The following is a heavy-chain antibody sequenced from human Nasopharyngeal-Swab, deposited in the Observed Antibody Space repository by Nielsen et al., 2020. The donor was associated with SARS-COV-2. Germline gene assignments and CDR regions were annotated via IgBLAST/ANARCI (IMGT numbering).Heavy chain of an antibody. CDR2: INHSGRT. CDR3: ARASEEYDSSGYYGY. V-gene: IGHV4-34*01. J-gene: IGHJ4*02. D-gene: IGHD3-22*01. Sequence: SETLSLTCAVYGGSFSGYYWSWIRQPPGKGLEWIGEINHSGRTNYNPSLKSRVTISVDTSKNQFSLKLSSVTAADTAVYYCARASEEYDSSGYYGYWGQGTLVTVSS. CDR1: GGSFSGYY.